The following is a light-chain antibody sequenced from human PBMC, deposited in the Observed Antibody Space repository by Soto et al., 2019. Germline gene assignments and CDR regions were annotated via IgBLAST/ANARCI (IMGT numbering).Light chain of an antibody. V-gene: IGKV3-15*01. CDR3: LQYNDWPRT. CDR1: QSVSTN. J-gene: IGKJ1*01. CDR2: GAS. Sequence: IMMTQSPDTLSVSPGERVTLSCRASQSVSTNLAWYQHKPGQAPRLLIYGASTGASGIPVRFSGSGSGTEFTLAISSLQPEDFAVYYCLQYNDWPRTFGQGTKVEIQ.